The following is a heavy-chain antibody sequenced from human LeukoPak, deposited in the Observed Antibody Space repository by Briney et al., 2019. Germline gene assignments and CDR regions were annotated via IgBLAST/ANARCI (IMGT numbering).Heavy chain of an antibody. CDR2: INHSGST. J-gene: IGHJ5*02. Sequence: SETLSLTCAVYGGSFSGYYWSWIRQPPGKGLEWIGEINHSGSTNYNPSLKSRVTISVDTSKNQFSLKLSSVTAADTAVYYCARREKPYYYDSSGPNWFDPWGQGTLVTVSS. CDR1: GGSFSGYY. CDR3: ARREKPYYYDSSGPNWFDP. D-gene: IGHD3-22*01. V-gene: IGHV4-34*01.